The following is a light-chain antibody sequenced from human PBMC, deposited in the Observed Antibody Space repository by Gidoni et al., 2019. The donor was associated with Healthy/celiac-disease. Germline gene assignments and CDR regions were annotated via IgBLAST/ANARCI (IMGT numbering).Light chain of an antibody. CDR1: SSNIGRNT. Sequence: QSVLTQPPSASGTPGQRVTISCSGSSSNIGRNTVNWYQQLPGTAPKLLLYSNKQRPSGVPDRFSGSKSGTSASLAISGLQSEDEADYYCAAWDDSLNGPGVFGGGTKLTVL. J-gene: IGLJ3*02. V-gene: IGLV1-44*01. CDR2: SNK. CDR3: AAWDDSLNGPGV.